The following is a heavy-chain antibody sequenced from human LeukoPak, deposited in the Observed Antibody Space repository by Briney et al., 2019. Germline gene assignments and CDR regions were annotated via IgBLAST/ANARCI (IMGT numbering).Heavy chain of an antibody. V-gene: IGHV4-59*08. CDR1: GGSISPYY. J-gene: IGHJ3*02. Sequence: SETLSLTCTDSGGSISPYYWSWIRQPPGKGLEWIGYIYYSGTTHYNPSLESRVTMSVDTSKNQFSLKLSSVTAADTAVYYCATQYDVLTGYAAAAFDIWGQGAMVTVSS. CDR2: IYYSGTT. D-gene: IGHD3-9*01. CDR3: ATQYDVLTGYAAAAFDI.